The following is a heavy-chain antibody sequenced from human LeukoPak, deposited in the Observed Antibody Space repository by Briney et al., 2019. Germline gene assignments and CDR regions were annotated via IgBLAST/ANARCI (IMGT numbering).Heavy chain of an antibody. V-gene: IGHV1-18*01. CDR1: GYTFTSYG. J-gene: IGHJ4*02. D-gene: IGHD2-15*01. Sequence: GASVKVSCKASGYTFTSYGISWVRQAPGQGLEWMGWISAYNGNTNYAQKLQGRVTMTTDTSTSTAYMELRSLRSEDTAVYYCASWGSGGSCYSELLCDYWGQGTLVTVSS. CDR2: ISAYNGNT. CDR3: ASWGSGGSCYSELLCDY.